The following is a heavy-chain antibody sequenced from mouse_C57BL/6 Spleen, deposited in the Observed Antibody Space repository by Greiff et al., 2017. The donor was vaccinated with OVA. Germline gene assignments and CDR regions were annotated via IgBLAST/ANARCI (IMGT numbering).Heavy chain of an antibody. CDR2: ISDGGSYT. CDR3: ARGGYGSSHWYFDV. CDR1: GFTFSSYA. D-gene: IGHD1-1*01. Sequence: EVQLVESGGGLVKPGGSLKLSCAASGFTFSSYAMSWVRQTPEKRLEWVATISDGGSYTYYPDNVKGRFTIARDNAKNNLYLQMSHLKTEDTDMYYCARGGYGSSHWYFDVWGTGTTVTVSS. V-gene: IGHV5-4*01. J-gene: IGHJ1*03.